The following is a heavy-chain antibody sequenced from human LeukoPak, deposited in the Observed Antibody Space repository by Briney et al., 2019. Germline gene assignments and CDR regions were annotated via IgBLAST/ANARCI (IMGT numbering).Heavy chain of an antibody. CDR2: MNPNSGNT. V-gene: IGHV1-8*01. CDR1: GFTFTNYD. D-gene: IGHD3-3*01. Sequence: SVKVSCKTSGFTFTNYDINCVRRASGQGLEWMGWMNPNSGNTGYTQKFQGRVAMTRDNSITTAYMELSSLRSEDTAVYYCVKESGAVFGPDYFDSWDQGTLVTVSS. J-gene: IGHJ4*02. CDR3: VKESGAVFGPDYFDS.